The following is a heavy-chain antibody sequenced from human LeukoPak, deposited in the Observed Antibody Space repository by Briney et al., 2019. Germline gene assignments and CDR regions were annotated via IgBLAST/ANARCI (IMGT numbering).Heavy chain of an antibody. CDR2: ISSSGSTI. V-gene: IGHV3-11*01. J-gene: IGHJ4*02. CDR1: GFTFSDYY. D-gene: IGHD2-2*02. Sequence: GSLRLSCAASGFTFSDYYMSWIRQAPGKGLEWVSYISSSGSTIYYADSVKGRFTISRDNAKNSLYLQMNSLRAEDTAVYYCARGLLEQPLYCSSTSCYTGHYYFDYWGQGTLVTVSS. CDR3: ARGLLEQPLYCSSTSCYTGHYYFDY.